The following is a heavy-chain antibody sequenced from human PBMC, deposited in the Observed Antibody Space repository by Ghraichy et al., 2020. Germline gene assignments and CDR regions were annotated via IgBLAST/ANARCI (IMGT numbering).Heavy chain of an antibody. J-gene: IGHJ5*02. CDR3: AKSGTETPRYCSGGSCYSPIWFDP. V-gene: IGHV3-23*01. CDR1: GFTFSSYA. D-gene: IGHD2-15*01. CDR2: ISGSGGST. Sequence: GGSLRLSCAASGFTFSSYAMSWVRQAPGKGLEWVSAISGSGGSTYYADSVKGRFTISRDNSKNTLYLQMNSLRAEDTAVYYCAKSGTETPRYCSGGSCYSPIWFDPWGQGTLVTVSS.